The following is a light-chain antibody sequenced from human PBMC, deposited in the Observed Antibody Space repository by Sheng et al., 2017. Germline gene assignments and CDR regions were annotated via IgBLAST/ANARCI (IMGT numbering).Light chain of an antibody. CDR1: QSVSSN. CDR3: QQYNNWPFT. V-gene: IGKV3-15*01. CDR2: GAS. Sequence: TVMTQSPATLSVFPGERATLSCRASQSVSSNLAWYQQKPGQAPRLLIYGASTRATGIPARFSGSGSGTEFTLTISSLQSEDFAVYYCQQYNNWPFTFGGGTKVEIK. J-gene: IGKJ4*01.